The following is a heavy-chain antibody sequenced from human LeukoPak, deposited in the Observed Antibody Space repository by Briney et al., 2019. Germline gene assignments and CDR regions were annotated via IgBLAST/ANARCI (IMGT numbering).Heavy chain of an antibody. CDR3: SLQASPGIRYFDYYYYYGMDV. CDR1: GGTFSSYA. CDR2: IIPILGIA. J-gene: IGHJ6*02. V-gene: IGHV1-69*04. Sequence: SVTLSCTASGGTFSSYAIRWVRQPPGQGLEWMGRIIPILGIANYAQKFQGRVMITADKSTSTAYMELSSLRSEDTAVYYCSLQASPGIRYFDYYYYYGMDVWGQGTTVTVSS. D-gene: IGHD3-9*01.